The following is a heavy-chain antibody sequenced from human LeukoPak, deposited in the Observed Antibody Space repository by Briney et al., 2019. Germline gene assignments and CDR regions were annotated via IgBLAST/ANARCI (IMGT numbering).Heavy chain of an antibody. J-gene: IGHJ4*02. CDR2: ISGSGGST. CDR3: AKGNDIGGYYYPHFDY. CDR1: GFTFSSYA. Sequence: GGSLRLSCAASGFTFSSYAMSWVRQAPGKGLEWVSAISGSGGSTYYADSVKGRFTISRDNSKNTLYLQMNSLRAEDTAVYYCAKGNDIGGYYYPHFDYWGQGTLVTVSS. D-gene: IGHD3-22*01. V-gene: IGHV3-23*01.